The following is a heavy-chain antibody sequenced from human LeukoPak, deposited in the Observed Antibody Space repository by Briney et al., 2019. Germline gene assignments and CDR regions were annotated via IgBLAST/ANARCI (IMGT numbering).Heavy chain of an antibody. D-gene: IGHD3-3*01. CDR2: ISAYNGNT. Sequence: ASVKVSCKASGYTFTSYGISWVRQAPGQGLEWVGWISAYNGNTNYAQKLQGRVTMTTDTSTSTAYMELRSLRSDDTAVYYCARDERLRDNYDFWSGYKPYYFDYWGQGTLVTVSS. V-gene: IGHV1-18*01. J-gene: IGHJ4*02. CDR1: GYTFTSYG. CDR3: ARDERLRDNYDFWSGYKPYYFDY.